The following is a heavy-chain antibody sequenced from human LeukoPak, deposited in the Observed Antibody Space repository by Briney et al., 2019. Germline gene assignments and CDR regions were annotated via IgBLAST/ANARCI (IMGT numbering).Heavy chain of an antibody. CDR1: GFTFSSYG. CDR3: AREGSGSGSYRGLDY. J-gene: IGHJ4*02. D-gene: IGHD3-10*01. V-gene: IGHV3-33*01. CDR2: IWYDGSNK. Sequence: GRSLRLSCAASGFTFSSYGMHWVRQAPGKGLEWVAVIWYDGSNKYYADSVKGRFTISRDNSRNTLYLQMNSLRAEDTAVYYCAREGSGSGSYRGLDYWGQGTLVTVSS.